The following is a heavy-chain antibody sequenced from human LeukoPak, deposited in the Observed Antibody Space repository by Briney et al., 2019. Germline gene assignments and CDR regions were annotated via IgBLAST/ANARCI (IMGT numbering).Heavy chain of an antibody. D-gene: IGHD5-18*01. V-gene: IGHV1-2*02. Sequence: ASVKVSCKASGYTFTGYYMHWVRQAPGQGLEWMGWINPSSGGTNYAQKFQGRVTMTRDTSISTAYMELSRLRSDDTAVYYCARDGANLDTAMVHLDYWGQGTLVTVSS. CDR3: ARDGANLDTAMVHLDY. CDR1: GYTFTGYY. J-gene: IGHJ4*02. CDR2: INPSSGGT.